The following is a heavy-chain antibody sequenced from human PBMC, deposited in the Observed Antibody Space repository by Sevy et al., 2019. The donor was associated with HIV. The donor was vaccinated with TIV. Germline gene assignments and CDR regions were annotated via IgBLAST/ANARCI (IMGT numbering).Heavy chain of an antibody. D-gene: IGHD6-13*01. V-gene: IGHV4-39*01. Sequence: SETLSLTCTVSGGSISSSSYYWGWIRQPRGKGLEWIGSIYYSGSTYYNPSLKSRVTISVDTSKNQFSLKLSSVTAADTAVYYCARLGGSSRWPWQVHKYYFDYWGQGTLVDRLL. CDR3: ARLGGSSRWPWQVHKYYFDY. J-gene: IGHJ4*02. CDR1: GGSISSSSYY. CDR2: IYYSGST.